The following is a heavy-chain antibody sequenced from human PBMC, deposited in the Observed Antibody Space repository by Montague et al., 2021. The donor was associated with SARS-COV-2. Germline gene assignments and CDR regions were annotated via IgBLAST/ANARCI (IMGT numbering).Heavy chain of an antibody. V-gene: IGHV4-31*03. CDR2: ISYSGST. CDR3: ARRAGVVGDTRFDY. J-gene: IGHJ4*01. Sequence: TLSLTCTVSGDSITSGGYFWNWIRQHPGKGLEYIGAISYSGSTYYKPSLTSRVSISVDTSKNQFALRLRSVTATDTTIYYCARRAGVVGDTRFDYWGQGILVPVSS. CDR1: GDSITSGGYF. D-gene: IGHD1-26*01.